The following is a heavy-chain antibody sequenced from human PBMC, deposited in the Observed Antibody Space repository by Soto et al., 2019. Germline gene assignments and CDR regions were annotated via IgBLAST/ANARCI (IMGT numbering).Heavy chain of an antibody. V-gene: IGHV3-74*03. Sequence: EVQLVESGGGLVQPGGSLRLSCAASGFTFSMYWMHWVRQAPGKGLLWVSRINGDGTDTTYADSVKGRFTISRDNAKNTVYLQMNGLGDEDAAVYYCATEVGRGSGSYYLDYWGQETLVTVSS. CDR3: ATEVGRGSGSYYLDY. CDR2: INGDGTDT. D-gene: IGHD3-16*01. CDR1: GFTFSMYW. J-gene: IGHJ4*02.